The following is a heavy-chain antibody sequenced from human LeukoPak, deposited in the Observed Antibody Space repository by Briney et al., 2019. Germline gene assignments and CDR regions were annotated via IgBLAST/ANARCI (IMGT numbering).Heavy chain of an antibody. CDR2: ITSSGGST. D-gene: IGHD4-23*01. Sequence: GGSLRLSCSASGFALSSYAMHWVRQAPGKGLEYVSAITSSGGSTYHTDSVKGRFTISRDNSKNTLYLQMSSLRAEDTAVYYCVKVGSSATVVNAFHIWGQGTMVTVSS. V-gene: IGHV3-64D*06. CDR1: GFALSSYA. CDR3: VKVGSSATVVNAFHI. J-gene: IGHJ3*02.